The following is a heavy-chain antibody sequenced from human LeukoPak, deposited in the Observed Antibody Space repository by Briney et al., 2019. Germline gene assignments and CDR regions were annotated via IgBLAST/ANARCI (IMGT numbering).Heavy chain of an antibody. D-gene: IGHD6-13*01. Sequence: GGSLRLSCAASGFTFSSYSMNWVRQAPGKGLEWVSSVSSSSSYIYYADSVKGRFTISRDNAKNSLYLQMNSLRAEDTAVYYCARDGSSWEDYWGQGTLVTVSS. CDR3: ARDGSSWEDY. J-gene: IGHJ4*02. CDR2: VSSSSSYI. CDR1: GFTFSSYS. V-gene: IGHV3-21*01.